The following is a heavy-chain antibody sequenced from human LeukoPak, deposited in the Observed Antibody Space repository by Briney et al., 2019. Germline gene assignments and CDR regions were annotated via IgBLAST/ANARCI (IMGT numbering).Heavy chain of an antibody. J-gene: IGHJ4*02. D-gene: IGHD4-17*01. V-gene: IGHV5-51*01. CDR2: IHSADSNT. CDR1: GYSFTNYW. CDR3: AGARHGDYRWDY. Sequence: GESLKISCKDSGYSFTNYWIDWVRQMPGKGLEWMGIIHSADSNTKYSPSFQGQVTISADKSISTAYLQWSGLKASDTAMYYCAGARHGDYRWDYWGQGTLVTVSP.